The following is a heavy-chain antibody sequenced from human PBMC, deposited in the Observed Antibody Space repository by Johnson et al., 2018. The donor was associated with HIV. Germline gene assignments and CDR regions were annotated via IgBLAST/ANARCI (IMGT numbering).Heavy chain of an antibody. CDR2: INQDGSEK. CDR3: ATCSDQVLLGGDAFDI. D-gene: IGHD3-16*01. J-gene: IGHJ3*02. Sequence: MQLVESGGGLVQPGGSLRLSCAASGFIFSNYWMTWVRQAPGKGLEWVANINQDGSEKYYVGSLNGRFTISRDNAKNSLYLQMDSLRAEDTAIYYCATCSDQVLLGGDAFDIWGQGTMVTVSS. CDR1: GFIFSNYW. V-gene: IGHV3-7*05.